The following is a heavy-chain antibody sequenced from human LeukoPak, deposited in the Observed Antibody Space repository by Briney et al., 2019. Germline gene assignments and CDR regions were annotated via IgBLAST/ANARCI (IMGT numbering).Heavy chain of an antibody. CDR1: GGSFSGYY. CDR2: INHSGST. V-gene: IGHV4-34*01. D-gene: IGHD3-3*01. Sequence: SETLSLTCAVYGGSFSGYYWGWIRQPPGKGLEWIGEINHSGSTNYNPSLKSRVTISVDTSKNQFSLKLSSVTAADTAVYYCARHPISSPYYYYYYMDVWGKGTTVTVSS. J-gene: IGHJ6*03. CDR3: ARHPISSPYYYYYYMDV.